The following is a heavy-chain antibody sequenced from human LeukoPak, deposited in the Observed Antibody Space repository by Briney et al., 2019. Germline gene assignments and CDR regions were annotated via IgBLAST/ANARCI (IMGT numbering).Heavy chain of an antibody. D-gene: IGHD7-27*01. V-gene: IGHV3-33*01. CDR2: IWYDGSNK. CDR1: GYTFSSYG. J-gene: IGHJ4*02. CDR3: AREETGESYYFDY. Sequence: GGSLRLSCAGSGYTFSSYGMHWVRQAPGKGLEWVAVIWYDGSNKYYADSVKGRFTISRDNSKNTLYLQMNSLRAEDTAVYYCAREETGESYYFDYWGQGTLVTVSS.